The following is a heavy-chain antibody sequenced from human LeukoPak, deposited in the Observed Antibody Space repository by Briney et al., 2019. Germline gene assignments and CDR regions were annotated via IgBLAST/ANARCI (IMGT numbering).Heavy chain of an antibody. J-gene: IGHJ4*02. CDR1: GFTFSVYT. CDR3: ARGDHYDSSAYSYYFDY. D-gene: IGHD3-22*01. Sequence: GGSLRLSCATSGFTFSVYTMHWVRQAPGKGLEGVAVISYDARHIYYADSVKGRFTISRDNSKNTLYLQMNSLRPEDTAVYYCARGDHYDSSAYSYYFDYWGQGTPVAVSS. V-gene: IGHV3-30*04. CDR2: ISYDARHI.